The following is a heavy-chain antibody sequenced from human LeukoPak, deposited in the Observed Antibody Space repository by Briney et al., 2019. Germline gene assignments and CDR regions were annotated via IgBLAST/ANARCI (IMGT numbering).Heavy chain of an antibody. D-gene: IGHD3-10*01. Sequence: TSETLSLTCTVSGGSISSYYWSWIRQPPGEGLEWSGYIYYSGSTNYNPSLKSRVTISVDTSKNQFSLKLSSVTAADTAVKYCARHFLYYGSGSLRDWGQGTLVTVSS. V-gene: IGHV4-59*08. CDR3: ARHFLYYGSGSLRD. CDR1: GGSISSYY. J-gene: IGHJ4*02. CDR2: IYYSGST.